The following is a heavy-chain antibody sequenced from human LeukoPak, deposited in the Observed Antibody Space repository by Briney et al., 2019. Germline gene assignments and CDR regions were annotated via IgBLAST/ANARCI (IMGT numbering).Heavy chain of an antibody. CDR3: AVWYYGSGSYYTPPDY. Sequence: SVKVSCKASGGTFSSYAISWVRQAPGRGLEWMGRIIPIFGTANYALKFQGRVTITTDESTSTAYMELSSLRSEDTAVYYCAVWYYGSGSYYTPPDYWGQGTLVTVSS. CDR1: GGTFSSYA. V-gene: IGHV1-69*05. J-gene: IGHJ4*02. D-gene: IGHD3-10*01. CDR2: IIPIFGTA.